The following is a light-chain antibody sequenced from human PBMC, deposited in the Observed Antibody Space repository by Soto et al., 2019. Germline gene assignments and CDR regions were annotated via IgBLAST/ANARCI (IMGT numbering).Light chain of an antibody. V-gene: IGLV2-8*01. CDR3: SSYAGRSMYV. J-gene: IGLJ1*01. Sequence: QSALVPPRSASGSPGQSVTFSCTGTSSDVGTYDYVSWYQQYPGKAPKLLIYGVTRRPSGVPDRFSGSKSGNTAALTVSGLQAEDEAYYYCSSYAGRSMYVFGTGTKSPS. CDR1: SSDVGTYDY. CDR2: GVT.